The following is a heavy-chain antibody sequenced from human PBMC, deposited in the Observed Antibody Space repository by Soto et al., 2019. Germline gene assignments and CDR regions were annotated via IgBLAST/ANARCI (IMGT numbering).Heavy chain of an antibody. CDR1: GGTFSSYS. J-gene: IGHJ6*02. D-gene: IGHD3-22*01. CDR2: IIPIFGTA. CDR3: ARDSTIKYYYDSSGYYRNYYGMDA. V-gene: IGHV1-69*13. Sequence: SVKVSCKASGGTFSSYSISWVRQAPGRGLEWMGGIIPIFGTANYAQKFQGRVTITADESTSTAYMELSSLRSEDTAVYYCARDSTIKYYYDSSGYYRNYYGMDAWGQGTTVTVSS.